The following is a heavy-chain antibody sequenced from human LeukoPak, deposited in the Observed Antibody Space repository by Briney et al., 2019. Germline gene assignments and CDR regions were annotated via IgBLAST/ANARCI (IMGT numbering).Heavy chain of an antibody. V-gene: IGHV3-74*01. CDR2: ITPDGSST. D-gene: IGHD3-16*01. CDR1: GFSLSTYW. Sequence: GGSLRLSCAASGFSLSTYWMHWVRQPPGKGPEWVSHITPDGSSTNYADSVKGRFTISRDNAKNTLYLQMNSLRAEDTAVYYCSSQISRGGNWGQGTLVTVSS. CDR3: SSQISRGGN. J-gene: IGHJ4*02.